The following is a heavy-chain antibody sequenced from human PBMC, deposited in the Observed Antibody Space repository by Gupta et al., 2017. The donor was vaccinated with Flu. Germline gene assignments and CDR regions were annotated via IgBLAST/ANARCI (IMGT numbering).Heavy chain of an antibody. V-gene: IGHV3-20*04. J-gene: IGHJ5*02. Sequence: EVLLVESGGGVVRPGGSLRLSCVASGFTFDDYGMSWVRQAPGKGLEWVCGIDGSGDDTGYADSVKGRFIISRDNAKNSLYLQMNSLRAEDTAFYYCARHKMSTLTTNWFDPWGQGTLVTVSS. CDR2: IDGSGDDT. D-gene: IGHD4-17*01. CDR1: GFTFDDYG. CDR3: ARHKMSTLTTNWFDP.